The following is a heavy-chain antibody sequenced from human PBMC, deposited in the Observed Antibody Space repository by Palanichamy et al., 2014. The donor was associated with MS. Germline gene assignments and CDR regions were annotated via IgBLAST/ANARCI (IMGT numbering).Heavy chain of an antibody. J-gene: IGHJ4*02. D-gene: IGHD3-10*01. CDR3: ARHYYGSGSFFDY. Sequence: EVQLVQSGAEVKKPGESLKISCKGSGYSFFNYWIGWVRQMLGKGLEWMGIIYPGDSDTRYSPSFQGQVTFSADESISTTYLQWSSLKASDTAIYYCARHYYGSGSFFDYWGQGTLVTVSS. CDR2: IYPGDSDT. CDR1: GYSFFNYW. V-gene: IGHV5-51*01.